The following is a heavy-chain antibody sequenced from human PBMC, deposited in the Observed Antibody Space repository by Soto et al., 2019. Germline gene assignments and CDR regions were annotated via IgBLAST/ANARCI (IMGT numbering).Heavy chain of an antibody. V-gene: IGHV4-34*01. Sequence: TSETLSLTCAVYGGSFSGYYWSWIRQPPGKGLEWIGEINHSGSTNYNPSLKSRVTISVDTSKNQFSLKLSSVTAADTAVYYCARGCKRGYIAVAGYYYYYYMDVWGKGTTVTVSS. J-gene: IGHJ6*03. CDR2: INHSGST. D-gene: IGHD6-19*01. CDR3: ARGCKRGYIAVAGYYYYYYMDV. CDR1: GGSFSGYY.